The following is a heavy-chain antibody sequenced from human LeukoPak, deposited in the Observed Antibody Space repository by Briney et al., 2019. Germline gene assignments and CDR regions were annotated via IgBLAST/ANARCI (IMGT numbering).Heavy chain of an antibody. CDR1: GFTFSSYG. D-gene: IGHD5-12*01. V-gene: IGHV3-30*03. CDR2: ISYDGSNK. J-gene: IGHJ4*02. Sequence: GGSLRLSCAASGFTFSSYGMHWVRQAPGKGLEWVAVISYDGSNKYYADSVKGRFTISRDNSKNTLYLQMNSLRAEDTAVYYCARVEASGYDYGAFDYWGQGTLVTVPS. CDR3: ARVEASGYDYGAFDY.